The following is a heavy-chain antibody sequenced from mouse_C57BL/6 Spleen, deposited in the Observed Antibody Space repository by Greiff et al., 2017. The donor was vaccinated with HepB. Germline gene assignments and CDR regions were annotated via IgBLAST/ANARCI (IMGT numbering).Heavy chain of an antibody. J-gene: IGHJ4*01. V-gene: IGHV1-76*01. Sequence: QVQLQQSGAEPVRPGASVKLSCKASGYTFTDYYINWVKQRPGQGLEWIARIYPGSGNTYYNEKFKGKATLTAEKSSSTAYMQLSSLTSEDSAVYFCAKTTGMDYWGQGTSVTVSS. CDR3: AKTTGMDY. CDR2: IYPGSGNT. D-gene: IGHD1-1*01. CDR1: GYTFTDYY.